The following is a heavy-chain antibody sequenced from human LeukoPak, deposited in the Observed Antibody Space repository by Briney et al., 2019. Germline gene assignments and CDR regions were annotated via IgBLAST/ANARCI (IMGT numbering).Heavy chain of an antibody. V-gene: IGHV1-8*02. Sequence: GASVKVSCKASGYTFTSYYMHWVRQATGQGLEWMGWMNPNSGNTGYAQKFQGRVTMTRNTSISTAYMELSSLRSEDTAVYYCARATIYYGDDIPFDYWGQGTLVTVPS. CDR1: GYTFTSYY. J-gene: IGHJ4*02. CDR2: MNPNSGNT. CDR3: ARATIYYGDDIPFDY. D-gene: IGHD4-17*01.